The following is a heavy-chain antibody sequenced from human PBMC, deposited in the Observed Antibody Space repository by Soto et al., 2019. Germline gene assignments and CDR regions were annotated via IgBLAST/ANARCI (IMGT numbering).Heavy chain of an antibody. CDR2: IEEDGSEK. V-gene: IGHV3-7*04. J-gene: IGHJ6*02. D-gene: IGHD4-17*01. CDR3: ARERHYDYGDYEWTPHPSYYYYYGMDV. Sequence: GGSLRLSCAASGFTFSSYWMSWVRQAPGRGLEWVANIEEDGSEKYYVASVKGRFTISRDNAKNSLYLQMDSLRAEDTAVYYCARERHYDYGDYEWTPHPSYYYYYGMDVWGQGTTVTVSS. CDR1: GFTFSSYW.